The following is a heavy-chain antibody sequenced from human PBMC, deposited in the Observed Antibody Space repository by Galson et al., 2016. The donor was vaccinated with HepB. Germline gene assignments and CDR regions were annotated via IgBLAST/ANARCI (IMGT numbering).Heavy chain of an antibody. CDR2: ICTTRTT. J-gene: IGHJ4*02. D-gene: IGHD1-1*01. CDR3: AKERLVRRIFDH. CDR1: GFVFSNFG. Sequence: SLRLSCAASGFVFSNFGLSWVRQALGKGLEWVASICTTRTTSYSDSVQGRFTISRDTSNNTLYPQMSGLRAEDTAVYYCAKERLVRRIFDHWGQGTLLTVSS. V-gene: IGHV3-23*01.